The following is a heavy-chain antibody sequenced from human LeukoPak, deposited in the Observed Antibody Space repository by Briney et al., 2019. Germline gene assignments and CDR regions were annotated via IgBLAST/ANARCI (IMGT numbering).Heavy chain of an antibody. D-gene: IGHD3-9*01. Sequence: SQTLSLTCTVSGGSISSGDYYWSWIRQPPGKGLEWIGYIYYSGNTYYNPSLKSRVTISVDTSKNQFSLKLSSVTAADTAVYYCASVDWSNAFDIWGQGTMVTVSS. J-gene: IGHJ3*02. CDR2: IYYSGNT. CDR3: ASVDWSNAFDI. CDR1: GGSISSGDYY. V-gene: IGHV4-30-4*01.